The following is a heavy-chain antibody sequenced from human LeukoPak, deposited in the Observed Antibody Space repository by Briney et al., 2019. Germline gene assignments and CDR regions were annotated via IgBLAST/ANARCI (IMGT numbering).Heavy chain of an antibody. CDR2: INPNTAGT. CDR3: ATIKRGSIYGYFDF. J-gene: IGHJ4*02. V-gene: IGHV1-2*02. Sequence: GASVKVSCKASGYTFTGYYFHWVRQAPGQGLEWMGWINPNTAGTNYAQKFLGGVTLTWDTSISTAYMELNRLTSDDTAVYYCATIKRGSIYGYFDFWGQGILVTVSS. D-gene: IGHD5-18*01. CDR1: GYTFTGYY.